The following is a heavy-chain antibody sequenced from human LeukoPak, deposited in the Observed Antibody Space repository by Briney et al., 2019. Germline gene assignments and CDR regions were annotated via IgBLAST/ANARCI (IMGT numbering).Heavy chain of an antibody. J-gene: IGHJ4*02. CDR2: ISGSGGST. D-gene: IGHD3-22*01. CDR1: GGSFSGYY. Sequence: ETLSLTCAVYGGSFSGYYWSWVRQAPGKGLEWVSAISGSGGSTYYADSVKGRFTISRDNSKNTLYLQMNSLRAEDTAVYYCAKDLTPYDSSGYYFEFDYWGQGTLVTVSS. CDR3: AKDLTPYDSSGYYFEFDY. V-gene: IGHV3-23*01.